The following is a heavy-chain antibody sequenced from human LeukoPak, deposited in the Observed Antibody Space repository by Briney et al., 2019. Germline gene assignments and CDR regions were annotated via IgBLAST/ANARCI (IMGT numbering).Heavy chain of an antibody. Sequence: ASVTVSCKASGYTSINYHINWVRQATGQGLEWMGWMNPNNGDSGYAQKFQGRVTITRDTSISTSYMELRSLRSDDTAVYFCARTTSFTASGYDYWGQGTLVTVSS. J-gene: IGHJ4*02. V-gene: IGHV1-8*03. CDR2: MNPNNGDS. CDR1: GYTSINYH. D-gene: IGHD6-25*01. CDR3: ARTTSFTASGYDY.